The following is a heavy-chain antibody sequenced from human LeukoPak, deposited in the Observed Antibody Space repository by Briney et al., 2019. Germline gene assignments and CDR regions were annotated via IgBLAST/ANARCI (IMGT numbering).Heavy chain of an antibody. CDR1: GFTFSSYA. J-gene: IGHJ3*02. V-gene: IGHV3-48*01. CDR3: ARDTWYDSSWLHAFDI. CDR2: INSNGNTI. D-gene: IGHD6-13*01. Sequence: GGSLRLSCAASGFTFSSYAMNWVRQAPGKGLEWVSFINSNGNTIYYADSVKGRFTISRDNAKNSLYLQMNSLRPEDTAVYYCARDTWYDSSWLHAFDIWGQGTMVTVSS.